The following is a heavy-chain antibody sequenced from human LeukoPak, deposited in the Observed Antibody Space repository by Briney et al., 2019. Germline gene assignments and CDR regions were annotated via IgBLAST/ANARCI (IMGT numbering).Heavy chain of an antibody. D-gene: IGHD3-22*01. V-gene: IGHV1-46*01. J-gene: IGHJ4*02. Sequence: ASVKVSCKASGYSFTNNYIHWVRQAPGQGLEWMGIINPSGGSTSYAQKFQGRVTMTRDTSTSTVYMELSSLRSEDTAVYYCARDHHSIASVQSGYWMSYWGQGTLVTVSS. CDR1: GYSFTNNY. CDR3: ARDHHSIASVQSGYWMSY. CDR2: INPSGGST.